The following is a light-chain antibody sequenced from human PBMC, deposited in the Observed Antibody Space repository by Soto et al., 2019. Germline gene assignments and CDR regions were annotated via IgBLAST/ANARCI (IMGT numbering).Light chain of an antibody. Sequence: EGVLTQSPGTLSLYPGACATLSWRASQIVTGNFLAWYQQKPGQAPRLLMYDASTRATGIPDRFSGSGSGTDFTLIISRLEPEDVAVYYCQQYGDSLLTFGQGTKVDIK. CDR3: QQYGDSLLT. V-gene: IGKV3-20*01. J-gene: IGKJ1*01. CDR1: QIVTGNF. CDR2: DAS.